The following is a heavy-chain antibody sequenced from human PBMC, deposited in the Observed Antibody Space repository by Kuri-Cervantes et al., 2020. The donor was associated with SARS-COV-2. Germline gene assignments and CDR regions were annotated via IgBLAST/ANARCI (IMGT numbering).Heavy chain of an antibody. CDR3: ARLFTVVVASYWYFDL. CDR2: IFSSGATT. CDR1: GFTFSNYA. Sequence: GGSLRLSCSASGFTFSNYAMTWVRRAPGKGLEWVSTIFSSGATTFYADSVKGRFTISRDNSKNTLYLQMNSLRAEDTAVYYCARLFTVVVASYWYFDLWGRGTLVTVSS. D-gene: IGHD2-15*01. V-gene: IGHV3-23*01. J-gene: IGHJ2*01.